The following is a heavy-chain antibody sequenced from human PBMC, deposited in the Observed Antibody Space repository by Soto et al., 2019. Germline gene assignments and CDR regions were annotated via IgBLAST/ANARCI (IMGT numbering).Heavy chain of an antibody. D-gene: IGHD3-3*01. CDR1: GFTFSNYA. CDR2: ISGSDGTT. J-gene: IGHJ6*02. V-gene: IGHV3-23*01. CDR3: AKLDFWNSYYGLDV. Sequence: EVQLLESGGGLVQPGGSLRLSCAASGFTFSNYAMSWVYQAPGKGLEWVSSISGSDGTTYYADSVKGRFSISRDKSKNILYLQMNSLRAEDTAIYYCAKLDFWNSYYGLDVWGQGTTVTVSS.